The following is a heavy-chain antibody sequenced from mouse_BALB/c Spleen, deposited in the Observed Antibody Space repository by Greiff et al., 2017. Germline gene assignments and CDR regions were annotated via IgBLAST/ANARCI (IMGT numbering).Heavy chain of an antibody. CDR1: GFTFNTYA. V-gene: IGHV10-1*02. Sequence: EVQLVESGGGLVQPKGSLKLSCAASGFTFNTYAMNWVRQAPGKGLEWVARIRSKSNNYATYYADSVKDRFTISRDDSQSMLYLQMNNLKTEDTAMYYRVRHANYAMDYWGQGTSVTVSA. CDR3: VRHANYAMDY. J-gene: IGHJ4*01. CDR2: IRSKSNNYAT.